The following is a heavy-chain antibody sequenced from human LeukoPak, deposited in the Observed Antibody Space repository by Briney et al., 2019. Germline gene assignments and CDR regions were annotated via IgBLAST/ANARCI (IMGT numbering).Heavy chain of an antibody. CDR1: GFTFNNYA. D-gene: IGHD1-14*01. J-gene: IGHJ6*02. CDR2: ISGSGGTT. CDR3: AKVSGGGLYYDGMDV. V-gene: IGHV3-23*01. Sequence: GGSLRLSCAASGFTFNNYAMNWVRQAPGKGLGWVSVISGSGGTTYYADSVKGRFTISRDSSKNTLYLQMNSLRAEYTAVSYCAKVSGGGLYYDGMDVWGQGTTVTVSS.